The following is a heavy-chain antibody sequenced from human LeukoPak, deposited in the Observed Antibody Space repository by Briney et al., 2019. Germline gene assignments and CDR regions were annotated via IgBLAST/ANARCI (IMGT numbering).Heavy chain of an antibody. V-gene: IGHV3-30*18. CDR3: AKSLYLNWSGYYLYYYGMDV. Sequence: SCKASGYTFTSYYMHWVRQAPGKGLEWVAVISYDGSNKYYADSVKGRFTISRDNSKNTLYLQMNSLRAEDTAVYYCAKSLYLNWSGYYLYYYGMDVWGQGTTVTVS. J-gene: IGHJ6*02. D-gene: IGHD3-3*01. CDR1: GYTFTSYY. CDR2: ISYDGSNK.